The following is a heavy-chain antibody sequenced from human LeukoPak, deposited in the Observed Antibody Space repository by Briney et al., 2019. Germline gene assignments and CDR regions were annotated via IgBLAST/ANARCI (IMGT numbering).Heavy chain of an antibody. CDR2: IYYSGST. Sequence: SETLSLTCTVSGGSISSYYWSWIRQPPGKGLEWIGYIYYSGSTNYNPSLKSRVTISVDTSKNQFSLKLSSVTAADTAVYYCARPRDGYHDAFDIWGQGTVVTVSS. CDR3: ARPRDGYHDAFDI. CDR1: GGSISSYY. V-gene: IGHV4-59*08. J-gene: IGHJ3*02. D-gene: IGHD5-24*01.